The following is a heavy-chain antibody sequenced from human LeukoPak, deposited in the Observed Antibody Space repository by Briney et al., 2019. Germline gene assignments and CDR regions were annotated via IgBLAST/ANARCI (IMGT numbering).Heavy chain of an antibody. CDR2: SDPEDGKT. J-gene: IGHJ3*02. D-gene: IGHD3-22*01. CDR1: GYTFTGYY. V-gene: IGHV1-24*01. CDR3: ATPGDYYYDSPGYYSAFNI. Sequence: ASVRVSCKASGYTFTGYYMHWVRQAPGQGLEWMGGSDPEDGKTIYAQKFHGRVTMTEDTSTDTAYMELNSLRSEDTAMYYCATPGDYYYDSPGYYSAFNIWGQGTMVIVSS.